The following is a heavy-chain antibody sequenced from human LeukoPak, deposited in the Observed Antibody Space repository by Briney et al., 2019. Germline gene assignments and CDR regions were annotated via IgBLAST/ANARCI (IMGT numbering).Heavy chain of an antibody. V-gene: IGHV1-69*01. Sequence: GASVKVSCKASGGTFISYAISWVRQAPGQGLEWMGGIIPIFGTANYAQKFQGRVTITADESTSTAYMELSSLRSEDTAVYYCARDSPPYYYDSSGYYGSDYYYGMDVWGQGTTVTVSS. CDR1: GGTFISYA. J-gene: IGHJ6*02. CDR2: IIPIFGTA. D-gene: IGHD3-22*01. CDR3: ARDSPPYYYDSSGYYGSDYYYGMDV.